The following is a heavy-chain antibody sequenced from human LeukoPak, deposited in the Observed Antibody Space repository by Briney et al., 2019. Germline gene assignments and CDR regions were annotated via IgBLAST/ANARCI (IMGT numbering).Heavy chain of an antibody. V-gene: IGHV5-51*01. D-gene: IGHD1-26*01. CDR1: GYSLTNYW. Sequence: GESLKISCKVSGYSLTNYWIAWVRQKPRKGLEWMGIVFPADSDTRYSPSFQGQVTISADKSINTAYLQWTSLKASDTAIYYCARYDGGATADFWGQGTLVTVSS. CDR3: ARYDGGATADF. J-gene: IGHJ4*02. CDR2: VFPADSDT.